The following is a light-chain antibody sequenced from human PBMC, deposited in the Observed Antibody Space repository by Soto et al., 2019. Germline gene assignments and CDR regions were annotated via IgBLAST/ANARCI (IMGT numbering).Light chain of an antibody. CDR2: GAS. CDR3: QQYGGSPWT. V-gene: IGKV3-20*01. Sequence: DIVLTQSPGTLSLSPGERATLSCRASQSVRNSYLAWYQQKPGQAPRLLVYGASSRATGIPDRFSDSGSGTDFTLTVSRLEPEDFAVYYCQQYGGSPWTFGQGTKVEIK. CDR1: QSVRNSY. J-gene: IGKJ1*01.